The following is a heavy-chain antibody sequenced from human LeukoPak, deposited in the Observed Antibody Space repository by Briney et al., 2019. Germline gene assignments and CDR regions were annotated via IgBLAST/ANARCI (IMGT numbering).Heavy chain of an antibody. V-gene: IGHV1-2*02. CDR2: ISPNTGAT. CDR1: GYTFTGYY. CDR3: ARDRVGSGWPRPYYFEF. Sequence: ASVKVSCKPSGYTFTGYYLHWVRQAPGQALEWMGWISPNTGATVYAQNFQDRVTMSRDTSIDTAYMDLSSLRSEDTAVYYCARDRVGSGWPRPYYFEFWGQGTLVTVSS. J-gene: IGHJ4*02. D-gene: IGHD6-19*01.